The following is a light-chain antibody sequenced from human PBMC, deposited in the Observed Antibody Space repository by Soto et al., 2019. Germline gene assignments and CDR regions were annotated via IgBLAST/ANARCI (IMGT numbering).Light chain of an antibody. CDR2: WAS. J-gene: IGKJ1*01. CDR3: QQYYRPWT. V-gene: IGKV4-1*01. CDR1: QSVLYSSNNKNY. Sequence: IQMTQSPDSLAVSLGERATINCKSSQSVLYSSNNKNYLAWYQQKPGQPPKLLIYWASTRESGVPDRFSGSGSGTDFTLTISSLQAEDVAVYYCQQYYRPWTFGQGTKVEIK.